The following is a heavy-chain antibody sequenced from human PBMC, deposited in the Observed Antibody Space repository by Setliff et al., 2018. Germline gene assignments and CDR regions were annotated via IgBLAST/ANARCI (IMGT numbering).Heavy chain of an antibody. CDR1: GGTFSDYY. J-gene: IGHJ6*03. CDR2: INHSGST. CDR3: ARMSGFQYIDV. D-gene: IGHD3-3*01. V-gene: IGHV4-34*01. Sequence: PSETLSLTCATSGGTFSDYYWTWIRQPPGKGLEWIGEINHSGSTNYNPSLKSRVTISVDTSNNQFSLSLSSVTAADTAVYYCARMSGFQYIDVWGKGTTVTVSS.